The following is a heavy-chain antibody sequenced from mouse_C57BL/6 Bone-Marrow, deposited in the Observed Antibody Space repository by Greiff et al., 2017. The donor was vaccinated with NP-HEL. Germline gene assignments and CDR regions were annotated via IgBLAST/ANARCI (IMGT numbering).Heavy chain of an antibody. CDR3: ARMGIYYGNYFAY. Sequence: QVTLKESGPGILQPSQTLSLTCSFSGFSLSTFGMGVGWIRQPSGKGLEWLAHIWWADDKYYNTALKSRLTISKDTSKNQVFLKIANVDTADTATYYCARMGIYYGNYFAYWGQGTLVTVSA. CDR1: GFSLSTFGMG. V-gene: IGHV8-8*01. J-gene: IGHJ3*01. D-gene: IGHD2-1*01. CDR2: IWWADDK.